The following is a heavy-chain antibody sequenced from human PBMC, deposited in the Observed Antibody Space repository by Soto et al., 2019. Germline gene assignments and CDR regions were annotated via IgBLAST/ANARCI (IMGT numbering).Heavy chain of an antibody. CDR3: ARSFYH. CDR2: INHSGTT. CDR1: GGSFSDYY. V-gene: IGHV4-34*01. J-gene: IGHJ5*02. Sequence: PSETLSLTFEVYGGSFSDYYSSWILHAPGNGLQCIVEINHSGTTHYNPSLTSRVTISVHISQNRLSLTLTSVTAADTAVYYCARSFYHCGQRPLVTVSS.